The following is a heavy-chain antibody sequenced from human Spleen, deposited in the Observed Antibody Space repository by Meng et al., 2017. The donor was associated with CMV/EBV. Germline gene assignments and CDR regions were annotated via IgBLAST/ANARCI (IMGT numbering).Heavy chain of an antibody. CDR2: ISSSSSYI. V-gene: IGHV3-21*01. J-gene: IGHJ6*02. D-gene: IGHD3-3*02. CDR1: GFTFSSYS. CDR3: ARDAFIFGGYTEGDGLYYYYYGMDV. Sequence: ETLSLTCAASGFTFSSYSMNWVRQAPGKGLEWVSSISSSSSYIYYADSVKGRFTISRDNAKDSLYLQMNSLRAEDTAVYYCARDAFIFGGYTEGDGLYYYYYGMDVWGQGTTVTVSS.